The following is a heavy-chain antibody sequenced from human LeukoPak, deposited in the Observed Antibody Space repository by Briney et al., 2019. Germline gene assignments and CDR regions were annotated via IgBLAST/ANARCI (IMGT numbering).Heavy chain of an antibody. CDR2: IAYDGSNK. CDR3: AKYAAAGAYDRHSEIDS. J-gene: IGHJ4*02. V-gene: IGHV3-30*18. CDR1: GFTFGRYA. D-gene: IGHD3-22*01. Sequence: GGSLRLSCTASGFTFGRYAMHWLRQAPGKGLEWVAVIAYDGSNKYSADSLKGQGRFTISRDNSKNTLFLEMNSLRPEDTAVYYCAKYAAAGAYDRHSEIDSWGQGALVTVSS.